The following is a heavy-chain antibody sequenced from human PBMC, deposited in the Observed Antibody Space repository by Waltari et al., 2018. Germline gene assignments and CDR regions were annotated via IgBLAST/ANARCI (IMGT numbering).Heavy chain of an antibody. J-gene: IGHJ4*02. D-gene: IGHD5-12*01. CDR1: GFTFDDYA. V-gene: IGHV3-9*01. CDR2: ISWNSGSI. Sequence: EVQLVESGGGLVQPGRSLRLSCAASGFTFDDYAMHWVRQAPGKGLGWVSGISWNSGSIGDADSVKGRFTISRDNAKNSLYLQMNSLRAEDTALYYCAKDRGYSGYDFWDYWGQGTLVTVSS. CDR3: AKDRGYSGYDFWDY.